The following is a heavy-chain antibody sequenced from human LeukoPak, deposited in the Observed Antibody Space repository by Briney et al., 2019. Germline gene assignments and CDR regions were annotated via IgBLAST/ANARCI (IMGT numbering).Heavy chain of an antibody. CDR1: GYTFTSYD. D-gene: IGHD6-13*01. CDR2: MNPNSGNT. J-gene: IGHJ4*02. V-gene: IGHV1-8*03. Sequence: GASVKVSCKASGYTFTSYDINWVRQATGQGLEWMGWMNPNSGNTGYAQKFQGRVTITRNTSISTAYMELSSLRPEDTAVYYCARHEEGSSSWFPRRFDSWGQGTLVTVSS. CDR3: ARHEEGSSSWFPRRFDS.